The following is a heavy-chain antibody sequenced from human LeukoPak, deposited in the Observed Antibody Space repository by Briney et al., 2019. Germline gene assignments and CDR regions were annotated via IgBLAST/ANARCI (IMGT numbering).Heavy chain of an antibody. Sequence: GGSLRLSCAASGFTFSGSAMHWFRQASGKGLEWVGRIRSKANSYATAYAASVKGRFTISRDDSKNTAYLQMNSLKTEDTAVYYCTRPTSATMVRGVTPRDYWGQGTLVTVSS. CDR1: GFTFSGSA. J-gene: IGHJ4*02. CDR2: IRSKANSYAT. D-gene: IGHD3-10*01. CDR3: TRPTSATMVRGVTPRDY. V-gene: IGHV3-73*01.